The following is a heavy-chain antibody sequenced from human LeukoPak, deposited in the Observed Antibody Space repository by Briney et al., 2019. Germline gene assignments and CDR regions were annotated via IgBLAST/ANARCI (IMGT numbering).Heavy chain of an antibody. CDR2: ISSSGSAI. CDR3: AREAPDPFDY. V-gene: IGHV3-48*03. J-gene: IGHJ4*02. CDR1: GFTFSSYE. Sequence: PGGSLRLSCAASGFTFSSYEMNWVRQAPGKGLEWVSYISSSGSAIYYADSVKGRFTISRDNAENSLYLQMNSLRAEDTAVYYCAREAPDPFDYWGQGTLVTVSS.